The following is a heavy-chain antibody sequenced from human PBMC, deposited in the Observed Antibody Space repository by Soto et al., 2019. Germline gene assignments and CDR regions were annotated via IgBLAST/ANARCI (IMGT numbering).Heavy chain of an antibody. J-gene: IGHJ4*02. CDR3: ARDIVGDSGYDWEPDY. D-gene: IGHD5-12*01. Sequence: ASVKVSCKASGYTFTSYGISWVRQAPGQGLEWMGWISAYNGNTNYAQKLQGRVTMTTDTSTSTAYMELRSLRSDDTAVYYCARDIVGDSGYDWEPDYWGQGTLVTVSS. CDR1: GYTFTSYG. V-gene: IGHV1-18*01. CDR2: ISAYNGNT.